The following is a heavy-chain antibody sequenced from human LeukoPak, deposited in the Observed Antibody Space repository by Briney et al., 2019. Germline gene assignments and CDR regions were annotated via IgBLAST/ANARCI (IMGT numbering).Heavy chain of an antibody. CDR1: GFTFSSCS. CDR3: ERDWGMT. D-gene: IGHD3-16*01. V-gene: IGHV3-48*01. CDR2: ISSGSSSI. Sequence: GGSLRLSCAASGFTFSSCSMNWVRQAPGKGLEWVSYISSGSSSIYYADSVKGRFTISRDNAENTLYLQMNSLRAEDTAVYYCERDWGMTGAQGPRVPVS. J-gene: IGHJ4*02.